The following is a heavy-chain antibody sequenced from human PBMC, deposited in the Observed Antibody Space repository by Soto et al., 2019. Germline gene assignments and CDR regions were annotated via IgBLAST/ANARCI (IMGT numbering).Heavy chain of an antibody. J-gene: IGHJ5*02. D-gene: IGHD3-22*01. V-gene: IGHV4-61*08. CDR1: GGSISSGGYY. CDR3: ARAYYDRSGYAVDP. CDR2: IYYSGSI. Sequence: SETLSLTCTVSGGSISSGGYYWSWIRQHPGKGLEWIGYIYYSGSINYNPSLKSRVTISVDTSNNQFSLKLSSVTAADTAVYYCARAYYDRSGYAVDPWGQGTLVTVSS.